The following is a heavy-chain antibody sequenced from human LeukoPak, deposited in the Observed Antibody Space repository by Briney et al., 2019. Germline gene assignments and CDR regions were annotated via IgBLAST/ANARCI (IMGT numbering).Heavy chain of an antibody. CDR2: INPNSGGT. CDR1: GYAFTGYY. Sequence: ASVKVSCKASGYAFTGYYMHWVRQAPGQGLEWMGWINPNSGGTNYAQKFQGRVTITRGTSISTAYMELSRLRSDDTAVYYCARVSAYSSSDPGSFDPWGQGTLVTVSS. J-gene: IGHJ5*02. D-gene: IGHD6-6*01. V-gene: IGHV1-2*02. CDR3: ARVSAYSSSDPGSFDP.